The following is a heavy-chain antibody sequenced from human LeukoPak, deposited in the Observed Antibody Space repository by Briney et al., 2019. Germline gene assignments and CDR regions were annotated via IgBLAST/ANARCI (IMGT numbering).Heavy chain of an antibody. Sequence: GASVKVSCKVSGYTLTELSMHWVRQAPGKGLEWMGGLDPEDGETIYAQKFQGRVTMTEDTSTDTAYMELSSLRSEDTAVYYCARRSRVYDFWSGYYDRYNWFDPWGQGTLVTVSS. J-gene: IGHJ5*02. D-gene: IGHD3-3*01. CDR1: GYTLTELS. CDR2: LDPEDGET. CDR3: ARRSRVYDFWSGYYDRYNWFDP. V-gene: IGHV1-24*01.